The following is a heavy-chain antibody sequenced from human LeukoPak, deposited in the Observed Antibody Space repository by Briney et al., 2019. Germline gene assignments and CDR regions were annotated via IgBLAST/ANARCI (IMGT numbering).Heavy chain of an antibody. Sequence: SETLSLTCTVSGGSISNHYWSWIRQPPGKGLAWIGHIYYSGSTYYNPSLKSRVTISVDMSKNQFSLELTSVTAADTAVYYCASGDYYESSGLGAFDIWGQGTMVTVSS. J-gene: IGHJ3*02. D-gene: IGHD3-22*01. CDR3: ASGDYYESSGLGAFDI. CDR1: GGSISNHY. V-gene: IGHV4-59*08. CDR2: IYYSGST.